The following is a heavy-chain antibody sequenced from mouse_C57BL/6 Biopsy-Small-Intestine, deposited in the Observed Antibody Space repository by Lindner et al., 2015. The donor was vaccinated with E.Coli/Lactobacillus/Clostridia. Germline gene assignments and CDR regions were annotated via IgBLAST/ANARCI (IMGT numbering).Heavy chain of an antibody. CDR3: GRLLPGGTINCYRCWLDP. J-gene: IGHJ4*01. D-gene: IGHD4-1*02. Sequence: SVKVSCKASGTTFNNYGIIWVRQAPGQGLEWMGGIVPFLGLPNYAQKFQSRITITADKSTSTSFMELTSLTSEDTAVYYCGRLLPGGTINCYRCWLDPWGQGTLVTVSS. CDR1: GTTFNNYG. V-gene: IGHV1S126*01. CDR2: IVPFLGLP.